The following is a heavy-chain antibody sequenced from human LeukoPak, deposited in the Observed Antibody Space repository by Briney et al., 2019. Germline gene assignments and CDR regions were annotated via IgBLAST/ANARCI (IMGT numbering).Heavy chain of an antibody. CDR3: ARLVVPAARGDYYYYGMDV. V-gene: IGHV1-69*06. Sequence: GASVKVSCKASGGTFSRYAIGWVRQAPGQGLEWKGGIIPIFGTPNYAQKFQGRVTITADKTTSTVYMDVSSLRSEDTGVYYCARLVVPAARGDYYYYGMDVWGKGTTVIVSS. J-gene: IGHJ6*04. CDR1: GGTFSRYA. CDR2: IIPIFGTP. D-gene: IGHD2-2*01.